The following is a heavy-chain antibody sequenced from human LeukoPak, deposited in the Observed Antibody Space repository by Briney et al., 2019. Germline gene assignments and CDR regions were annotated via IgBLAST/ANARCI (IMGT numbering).Heavy chain of an antibody. CDR3: ARNLAGDY. Sequence: PSETLSLTCAVYGGSFSGYYWSWIRQPPGKGLEWIGEINHSGSTNYNPSLKSRVTISVDTSKNQLSLKLTSVTAADTAVYYCARNLAGDYWGQGTLVTVSS. CDR2: INHSGST. D-gene: IGHD3-10*01. CDR1: GGSFSGYY. V-gene: IGHV4-34*01. J-gene: IGHJ4*02.